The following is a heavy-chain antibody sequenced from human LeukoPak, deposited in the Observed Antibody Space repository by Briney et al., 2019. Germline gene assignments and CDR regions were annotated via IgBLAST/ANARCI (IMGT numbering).Heavy chain of an antibody. CDR3: AREGRRVTAIFCGFDP. V-gene: IGHV1-69*05. Sequence: SVKVSCKASGGNFSSYAIRWVRQAPGKGLEWMGGIIPIFGTANYAQKFQGRVTTTTDEYTSTAYMELSSMRSDDTDVYYCAREGRRVTAIFCGFDPWGQGTLVTVSS. CDR2: IIPIFGTA. D-gene: IGHD2-21*02. J-gene: IGHJ5*02. CDR1: GGNFSSYA.